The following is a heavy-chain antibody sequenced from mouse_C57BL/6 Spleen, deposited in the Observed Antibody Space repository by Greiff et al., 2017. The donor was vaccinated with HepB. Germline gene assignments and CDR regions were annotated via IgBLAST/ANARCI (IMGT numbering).Heavy chain of an antibody. Sequence: QVQLQQSGAELARPGASVKMSCKASGYTFTSYTMHWVKQRPGQGLEWIGYINPSSGYTKYNQKFKDKATLTADKSSSTAYMQLSSLTSEDSAVYYCGRALGHWYFDVWGTGTTVTVSS. D-gene: IGHD4-1*01. CDR1: GYTFTSYT. J-gene: IGHJ1*03. CDR3: GRALGHWYFDV. V-gene: IGHV1-4*01. CDR2: INPSSGYT.